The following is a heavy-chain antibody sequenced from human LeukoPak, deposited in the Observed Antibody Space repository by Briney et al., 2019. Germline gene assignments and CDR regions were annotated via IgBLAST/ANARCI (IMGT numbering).Heavy chain of an antibody. D-gene: IGHD3-22*01. CDR3: TTESYYYDSSGYRDY. V-gene: IGHV3-15*01. Sequence: GGSLRLSCAASGFTFSNAWMSWVRQAPGKGLEWVGRIKSKTDGGTTDYAAPVKGRFTISRDDSKNTLYLQMNSLKTEDTAVYYCTTESYYYDSSGYRDYWGQGTLVTVSS. J-gene: IGHJ4*02. CDR1: GFTFSNAW. CDR2: IKSKTDGGTT.